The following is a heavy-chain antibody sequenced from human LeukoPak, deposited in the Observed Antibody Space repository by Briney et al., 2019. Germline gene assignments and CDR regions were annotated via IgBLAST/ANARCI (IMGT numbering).Heavy chain of an antibody. CDR1: GGSISSSSYY. CDR3: ARHLFNPTHCSSTSCYPTRAFDI. V-gene: IGHV4-39*01. D-gene: IGHD2-2*01. J-gene: IGHJ3*02. Sequence: SETLSLTCTVSGGSISSSSYYWGWIRQPPGKGLEWIGSIYYSGSTYYNPSLKSRVTISVDTSKNPFSLKLSSVTAADTAVYYCARHLFNPTHCSSTSCYPTRAFDIWGQGTMVTVSS. CDR2: IYYSGST.